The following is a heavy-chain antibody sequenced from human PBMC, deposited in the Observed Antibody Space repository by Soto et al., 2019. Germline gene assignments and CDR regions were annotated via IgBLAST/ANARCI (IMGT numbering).Heavy chain of an antibody. J-gene: IGHJ6*02. CDR1: GGSMNSGGYC. D-gene: IGHD6-13*01. CDR3: SRDLQYSRLFYGMDV. CDR2: ISYGGTT. V-gene: IGHV4-31*03. Sequence: SETLSLTCTVSGGSMNSGGYCWSWIRQHPGEGLEWIGCISYGGTTSYNPSLKSRVIISVDTSKNQFSLKLTSVTAADTAVYYCSRDLQYSRLFYGMDVWGQGTTVTVSS.